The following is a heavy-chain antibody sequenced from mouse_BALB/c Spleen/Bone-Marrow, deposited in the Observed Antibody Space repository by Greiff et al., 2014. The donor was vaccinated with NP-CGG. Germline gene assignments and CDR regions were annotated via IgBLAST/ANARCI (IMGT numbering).Heavy chain of an antibody. J-gene: IGHJ2*01. CDR1: GYKFTSYV. CDR2: INPYNDVT. D-gene: IGHD2-14*01. Sequence: VQLQQSGSELVKPGASVKMSCKASGYKFTSYVMLWVKQKPGQGLEWIGYINPYNDVTTYNEKFKGKASLTSDKSSSTAYMELSSLTSDDSAVYYCGRDYYRGSFDYRGQGTTLTVSS. V-gene: IGHV1-14*01. CDR3: GRDYYRGSFDY.